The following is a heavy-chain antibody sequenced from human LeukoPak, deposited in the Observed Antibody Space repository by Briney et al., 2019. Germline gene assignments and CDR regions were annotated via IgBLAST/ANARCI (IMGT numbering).Heavy chain of an antibody. Sequence: SETLSLTCAVYGGSFSGYYRSWIRQPPGKGLEWIGEINHSGSTNYNPSLKSRVTISVDTSKNQFSLKLSSVTAADTAVYYCARISYYDFWSGYYSKPHKDYFDYWGQGTLVTVSS. J-gene: IGHJ4*02. CDR2: INHSGST. D-gene: IGHD3-3*01. V-gene: IGHV4-34*01. CDR1: GGSFSGYY. CDR3: ARISYYDFWSGYYSKPHKDYFDY.